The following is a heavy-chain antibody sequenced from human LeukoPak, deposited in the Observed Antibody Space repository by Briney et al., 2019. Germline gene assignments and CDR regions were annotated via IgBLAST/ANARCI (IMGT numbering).Heavy chain of an antibody. CDR1: GFTFSDYA. CDR2: ISDNGGGT. CDR3: ARDPLGTRPGFDY. D-gene: IGHD1-1*01. Sequence: PGGSLRLSCTASGFTFSDYAMSWVRQAPGEGLEWVSSISDNGGGTYYADSVKGRFTISRDNSKNTLYLQMNSLRAEDTAVYYCARDPLGTRPGFDYWGQGTLVTVSS. J-gene: IGHJ4*02. V-gene: IGHV3-23*01.